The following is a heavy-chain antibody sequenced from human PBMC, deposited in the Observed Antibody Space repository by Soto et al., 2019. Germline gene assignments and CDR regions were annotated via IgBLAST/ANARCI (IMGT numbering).Heavy chain of an antibody. CDR3: ARSAYSSSSECYYGMDV. CDR1: GYTFTSYY. J-gene: IGHJ6*02. CDR2: INPSGGST. Sequence: ASVKVSCKASGYTFTSYYMHWVRQAPGQGLEWMGIINPSGGSTNYAQKSQGRVTMTRDTSTSTVYMELSSLRSEDTAVYYCARSAYSSSSECYYGMDVWGQGTTVTVSS. D-gene: IGHD6-6*01. V-gene: IGHV1-46*01.